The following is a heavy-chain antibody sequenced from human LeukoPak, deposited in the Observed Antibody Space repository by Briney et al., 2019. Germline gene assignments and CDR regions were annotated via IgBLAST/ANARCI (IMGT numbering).Heavy chain of an antibody. Sequence: GESLKISCKGSGYSFTSYWSGWVRQMPGKGLEWMGIIYPGDSDTRYSPSFQGQVTISADKSIGTAYLQWSSLKASDTAMYYCARPVMVRGVHDAFDIWGQGTMVTVSS. CDR2: IYPGDSDT. CDR3: ARPVMVRGVHDAFDI. J-gene: IGHJ3*02. CDR1: GYSFTSYW. D-gene: IGHD3-10*01. V-gene: IGHV5-51*01.